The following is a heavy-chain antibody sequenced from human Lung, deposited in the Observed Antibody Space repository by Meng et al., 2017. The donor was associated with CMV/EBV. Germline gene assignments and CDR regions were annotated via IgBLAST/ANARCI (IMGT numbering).Heavy chain of an antibody. V-gene: IGHV7-4-1*02. Sequence: QVHVVSSGSVLEKPGASGRFSCKASVYPFTSDARNWVRQDPGQGLEWMGWINTNTGSPTYDQGFTGRFVFSLDTSVSTAYLQITSLKPDDTAVYYCARSTYYHDSSGPAFDYWGQGTLVTVSS. CDR2: INTNTGSP. J-gene: IGHJ4*02. D-gene: IGHD3-22*01. CDR3: ARSTYYHDSSGPAFDY. CDR1: VYPFTSDA.